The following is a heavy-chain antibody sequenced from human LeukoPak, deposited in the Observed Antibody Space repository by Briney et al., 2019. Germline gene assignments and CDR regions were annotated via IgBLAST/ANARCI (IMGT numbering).Heavy chain of an antibody. Sequence: SVKVSCKASGGTFSSYAISWVRQAPGQGLEWMGRIIPILGIANHAQKFQGRVTITADKSTSTAYMELSSLRSEDTAVYYCAVDSSSWYGSFDYWGQGTLVTVSS. CDR1: GGTFSSYA. J-gene: IGHJ4*02. V-gene: IGHV1-69*04. CDR2: IIPILGIA. CDR3: AVDSSSWYGSFDY. D-gene: IGHD6-13*01.